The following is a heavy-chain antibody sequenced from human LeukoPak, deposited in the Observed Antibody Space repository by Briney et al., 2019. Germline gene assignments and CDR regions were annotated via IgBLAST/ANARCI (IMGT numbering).Heavy chain of an antibody. Sequence: SQTLSLTCAVSGGSISSGGYSWSWIRQPPGKGLEWIGYIYHSGSTYYNPSLKGRVTISVDRSKNQFSLKLSSVTAADTAVYYCAHSGYDYYYYGMDVWGQGTTVTVSS. V-gene: IGHV4-30-2*01. CDR1: GGSISSGGYS. CDR3: AHSGYDYYYYGMDV. J-gene: IGHJ6*02. D-gene: IGHD5-12*01. CDR2: IYHSGST.